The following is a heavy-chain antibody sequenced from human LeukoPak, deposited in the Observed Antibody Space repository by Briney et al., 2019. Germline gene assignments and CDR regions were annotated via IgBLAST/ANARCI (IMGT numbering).Heavy chain of an antibody. Sequence: GGSLRLSCAASGFTFDDYGMSWVRQAPGKGLEWVSGINWNGCRTGYADSVKGRFTISRDNAKNSLYLQMNSLRADDTASYHCARSWNYYYYYSMDVWGKGTTVTISS. CDR2: INWNGCRT. V-gene: IGHV3-20*01. D-gene: IGHD2-15*01. CDR3: ARSWNYYYYYSMDV. J-gene: IGHJ6*03. CDR1: GFTFDDYG.